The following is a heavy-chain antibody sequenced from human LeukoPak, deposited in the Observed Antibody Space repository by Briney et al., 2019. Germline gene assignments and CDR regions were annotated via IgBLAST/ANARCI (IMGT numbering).Heavy chain of an antibody. J-gene: IGHJ4*02. CDR2: IYPGDSDT. CDR3: ARRSGIAPRLFDY. CDR1: GYNFTNYW. V-gene: IGHV5-51*01. Sequence: GESLKISCKGSGYNFTNYWIDWVRQMPGKGLEWMGIIYPGDSDTRHSPSFQGQVTFSADESISTAYLQWSSLKASDTAIYYCARRSGIAPRLFDYWGQGTLVTVSS. D-gene: IGHD6-6*01.